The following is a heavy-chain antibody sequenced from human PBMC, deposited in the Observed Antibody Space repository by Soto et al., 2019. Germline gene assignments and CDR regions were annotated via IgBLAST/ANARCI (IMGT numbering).Heavy chain of an antibody. CDR3: ARELYGTMIVVVISGFDY. Sequence: QSGGSLRLSCAASGFTFSSYAMHGVRQAPGKGLEWVAVISYDGSNKYYADSVKGRFTISRDNSKNTLYLQMNSLRAEDTAVYYCARELYGTMIVVVISGFDYWGQGTLVTVSS. CDR2: ISYDGSNK. V-gene: IGHV3-30-3*01. CDR1: GFTFSSYA. D-gene: IGHD3-22*01. J-gene: IGHJ4*02.